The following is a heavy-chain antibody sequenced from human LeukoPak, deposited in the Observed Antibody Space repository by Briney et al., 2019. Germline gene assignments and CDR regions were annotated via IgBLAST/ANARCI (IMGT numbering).Heavy chain of an antibody. CDR3: ARDLAYYDFWSGYGTFDY. Sequence: GGSLRLSCAASGFTFSGYEMNWVRQAPGKGLEWVSYISSSGSTIYYADSVKGRFTISRDNAKNSLYLQMNSLRAEDTAVYYCARDLAYYDFWSGYGTFDYWGQGTLVTVSS. D-gene: IGHD3-3*01. CDR1: GFTFSGYE. V-gene: IGHV3-48*03. CDR2: ISSSGSTI. J-gene: IGHJ4*02.